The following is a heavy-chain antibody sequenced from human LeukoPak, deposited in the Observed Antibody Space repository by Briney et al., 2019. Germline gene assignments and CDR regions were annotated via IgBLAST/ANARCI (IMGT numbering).Heavy chain of an antibody. V-gene: IGHV3-33*01. CDR1: GFTFSSCG. CDR2: IWYDGSNK. CDR3: ARDGPLDAFDI. Sequence: GGSLRLSCAASGFTFSSCGMHWVRQAPGKGLEWVAVIWYDGSNKYYADSVKGRFTISRDNSKNTLYLQMNSLRAEDTAVYYCARDGPLDAFDIWGQGTMVTVSS. J-gene: IGHJ3*02.